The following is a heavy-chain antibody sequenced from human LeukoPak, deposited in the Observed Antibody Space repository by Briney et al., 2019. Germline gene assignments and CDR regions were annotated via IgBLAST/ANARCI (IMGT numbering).Heavy chain of an antibody. CDR1: GGSISSSSYY. V-gene: IGHV4-39*01. Sequence: PSETLSLTCTVSGGSISSSSYYWGWIRQPPGKGLEWIGTIYYSGSTSYNPSLKSRVTISVDTSKNQFSLRLSSVTAADTAVYYCARHGDSSGWYYFDDWGQGTLVTVSS. CDR3: ARHGDSSGWYYFDD. CDR2: IYYSGST. J-gene: IGHJ4*02. D-gene: IGHD6-19*01.